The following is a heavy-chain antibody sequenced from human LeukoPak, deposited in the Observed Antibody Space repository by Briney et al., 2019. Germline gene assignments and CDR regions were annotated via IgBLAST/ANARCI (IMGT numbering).Heavy chain of an antibody. J-gene: IGHJ4*02. D-gene: IGHD3/OR15-3a*01. V-gene: IGHV4-59*08. CDR2: IYYSGST. CDR3: ARQTGSGLFILP. Sequence: PSETLSLACTVSGGSISSYYWSWIRHPPGKGLEWIGYIYYSGSTNYNPSLKSRVTISVDTSKNQFSLRLTSVTAADTAVYYCARQTGSGLFILPGGQGTLVTVSS. CDR1: GGSISSYY.